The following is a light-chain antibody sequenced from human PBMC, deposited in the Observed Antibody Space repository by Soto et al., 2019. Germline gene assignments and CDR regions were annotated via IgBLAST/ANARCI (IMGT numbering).Light chain of an antibody. Sequence: QSVLPQPPSVSGAPGERVTISCTGSSSNIGAGYDVHWYQQLPGTAPKLLIYGNSSRPSGVPDRFSGSKSGTSASLAITGLQAEDEADYYCQSYDSSLRNVFGTGTKVTVL. CDR3: QSYDSSLRNV. J-gene: IGLJ1*01. V-gene: IGLV1-40*01. CDR2: GNS. CDR1: SSNIGAGYD.